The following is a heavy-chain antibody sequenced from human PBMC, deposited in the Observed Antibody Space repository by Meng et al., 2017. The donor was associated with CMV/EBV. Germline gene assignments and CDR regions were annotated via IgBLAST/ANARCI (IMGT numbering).Heavy chain of an antibody. D-gene: IGHD6-13*01. Sequence: ASVKVSCKASGYTFTSYDINWVRQATGQGLEWMGWMNPNSGNTGYAQKFQGRVTITRNTSISTAYMELSSLRSDDTAVYYCARGVPSAAAPRWVDPWGQGTLVTVSS. CDR1: GYTFTSYD. CDR2: MNPNSGNT. J-gene: IGHJ5*02. V-gene: IGHV1-8*03. CDR3: ARGVPSAAAPRWVDP.